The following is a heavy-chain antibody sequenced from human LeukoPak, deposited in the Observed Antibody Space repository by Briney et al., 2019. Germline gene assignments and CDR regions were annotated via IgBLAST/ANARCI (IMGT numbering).Heavy chain of an antibody. D-gene: IGHD4-23*01. Sequence: GSLRLSCAASGFTLSSYAMHWVRQAPGKGLEWVAVISYDGSNKYYADSVKGRFTISRDNSKNTLYLQMNSLGAEDTAVYYCARVGLLRWLTNGGYNYYYMDVWGKGTTVTVSS. CDR1: GFTLSSYA. CDR3: ARVGLLRWLTNGGYNYYYMDV. V-gene: IGHV3-30*04. J-gene: IGHJ6*03. CDR2: ISYDGSNK.